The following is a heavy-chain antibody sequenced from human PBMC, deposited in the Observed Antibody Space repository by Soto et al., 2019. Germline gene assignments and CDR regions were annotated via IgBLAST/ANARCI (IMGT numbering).Heavy chain of an antibody. J-gene: IGHJ6*01. CDR3: ARDSPGYSSSTYGMDV. CDR2: IIPIFGTA. V-gene: IGHV1-69*13. Sequence: SVKVCFKASGGPFSSYAISLVRQAPGQGLEWMGGIIPIFGTANYAQKFQGRVTITADESTSTAYMELSSLRSEDTALYYCARDSPGYSSSTYGMDVWGQGTTVTVSS. CDR1: GGPFSSYA. D-gene: IGHD6-13*01.